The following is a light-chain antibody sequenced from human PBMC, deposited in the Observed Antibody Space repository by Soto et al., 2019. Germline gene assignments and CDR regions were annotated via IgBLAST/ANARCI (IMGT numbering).Light chain of an antibody. CDR3: LQDYVYPWT. Sequence: AIQVTQSPSSLSASVGDRVTISCRASQGIGNDLGWYQQKPGKAPKLLIYEASTLQTGVALRFSGSGSGTDFPLTINSLQPEDFATYYCLQDYVYPWTFGQGTKVEVK. V-gene: IGKV1-6*01. CDR2: EAS. CDR1: QGIGND. J-gene: IGKJ1*01.